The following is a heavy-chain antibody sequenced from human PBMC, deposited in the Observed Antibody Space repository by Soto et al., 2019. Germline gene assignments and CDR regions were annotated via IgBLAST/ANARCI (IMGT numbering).Heavy chain of an antibody. J-gene: IGHJ4*02. CDR1: GLTFSSYA. CDR2: ISNDGSNE. D-gene: IGHD3-16*02. Sequence: QVQLVESGGGVVQPGWSLRLSCAASGLTFSSYAMHWVRQAPGKGLEWVALISNDGSNEYYADSVKGRFTISRHNSKNTLYLQMNSLRPEDTAVYYCARAQGDYVWGSYRPYFDYWGQGTLVTVSS. CDR3: ARAQGDYVWGSYRPYFDY. V-gene: IGHV3-30-3*01.